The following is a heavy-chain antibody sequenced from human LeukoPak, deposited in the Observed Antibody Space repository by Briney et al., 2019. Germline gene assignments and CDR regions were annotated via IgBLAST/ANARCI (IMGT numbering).Heavy chain of an antibody. CDR2: ISSSSSTI. J-gene: IGHJ4*02. Sequence: GGSLRLSCAASGFTFSSYSMNWVRQAPGKGLEWVSYISSSSSTIYYADSVKGRFTISRDNAKNTVFLQMNSLRAEDTAVYFCAKTSGGNYWGQGTLVAVSS. CDR3: AKTSGGNY. V-gene: IGHV3-48*01. D-gene: IGHD2-15*01. CDR1: GFTFSSYS.